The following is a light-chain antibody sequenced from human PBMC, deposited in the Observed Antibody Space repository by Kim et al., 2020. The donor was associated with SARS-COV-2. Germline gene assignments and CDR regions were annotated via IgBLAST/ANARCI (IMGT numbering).Light chain of an antibody. J-gene: IGKJ2*01. CDR3: QQYNTYSPYT. CDR1: QSISDW. CDR2: KAS. V-gene: IGKV1-5*03. Sequence: DIQMTQSPSTLSASVGDRVTITCRASQSISDWLAWYQQKPGKAPKLLIYKASSLEGGVPSRFSGSGSGTEFILTISSLQPDDFATYYCQQYNTYSPYTFGQGTKLEI.